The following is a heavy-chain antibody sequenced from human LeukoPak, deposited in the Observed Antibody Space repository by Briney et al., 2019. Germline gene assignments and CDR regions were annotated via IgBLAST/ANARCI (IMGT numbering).Heavy chain of an antibody. CDR3: AKDRIAAAGTGEGFDY. CDR1: GFTFSSYG. D-gene: IGHD6-13*01. V-gene: IGHV3-30*18. CDR2: ISYDGSNK. Sequence: PGRSRRLSCAASGFTFSSYGMHWVRQAPGKGLEWVAVISYDGSNKYYADSVKGRFTISRDNSKNTLYLQMNSLRAEDTAVYYCAKDRIAAAGTGEGFDYWGQGTLVTVSS. J-gene: IGHJ4*02.